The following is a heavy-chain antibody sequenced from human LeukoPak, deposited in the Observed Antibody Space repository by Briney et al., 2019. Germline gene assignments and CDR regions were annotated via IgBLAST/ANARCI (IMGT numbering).Heavy chain of an antibody. CDR1: SYSINSNYY. Sequence: TSETLSLTCSVSSYSINSNYYWGWIRQSPGKGLEWIGSIYHTGSTYYNPSLKSRVTISLDASNKQFSLRLSSVTAADTAVYYCARGSHPVTGTLGGYFDPWGQGTLVTVSS. J-gene: IGHJ4*02. CDR2: IYHTGST. V-gene: IGHV4-38-2*02. CDR3: ARGSHPVTGTLGGYFDP. D-gene: IGHD6-19*01.